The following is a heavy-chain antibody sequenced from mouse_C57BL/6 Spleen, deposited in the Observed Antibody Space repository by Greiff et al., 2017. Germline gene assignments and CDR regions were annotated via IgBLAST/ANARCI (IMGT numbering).Heavy chain of an antibody. CDR2: IYPRDGST. J-gene: IGHJ3*01. D-gene: IGHD1-1*01. CDR1: GYTFTSYD. V-gene: IGHV1-85*01. Sequence: QVQLQQSGPELVKPGASVKLSCKASGYTFTSYDINWVKQRPGQGLEWIGWIYPRDGSTKYNEKFKGKATLTVDTSSSTAYMELHSLTSEDSAVYFCARSRFITTVVATPAWFAYWGQGTLVTVSA. CDR3: ARSRFITTVVATPAWFAY.